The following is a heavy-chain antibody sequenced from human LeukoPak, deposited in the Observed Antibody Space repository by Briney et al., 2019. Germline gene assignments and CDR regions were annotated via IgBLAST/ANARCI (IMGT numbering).Heavy chain of an antibody. J-gene: IGHJ6*03. V-gene: IGHV3-21*01. D-gene: IGHD1-1*01. CDR3: ARVKATTGTNKNYYYYYMDV. Sequence: PGGSLRLSCATSGFSFSSHDMNWVRQAPGKGLEWVSSITGSSTSIEYADSVKGRFAISRDNAKNSLYLQMNSLRAEDTAVYYCARVKATTGTNKNYYYYYMDVWGKGTTVTISS. CDR1: GFSFSSHD. CDR2: ITGSSTSI.